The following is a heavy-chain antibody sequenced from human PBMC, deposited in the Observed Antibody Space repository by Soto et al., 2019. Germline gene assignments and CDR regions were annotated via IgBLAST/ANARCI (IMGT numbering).Heavy chain of an antibody. D-gene: IGHD6-19*01. J-gene: IGHJ4*02. CDR1: GFTFSSYA. CDR3: ARVSGSSGWYGPFDY. Sequence: GGSLRLSCAASGFTFSSYAMHWVRQAPGKGLEWVAVISYDGSNKYYADSVKGRFTISRDNSKNTLYLQMNSLRAEDTAVYYCARVSGSSGWYGPFDYWGQGTLVTVSS. CDR2: ISYDGSNK. V-gene: IGHV3-30-3*01.